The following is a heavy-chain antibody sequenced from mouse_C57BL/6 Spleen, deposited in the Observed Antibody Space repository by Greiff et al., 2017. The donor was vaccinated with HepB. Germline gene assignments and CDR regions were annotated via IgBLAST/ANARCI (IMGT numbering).Heavy chain of an antibody. CDR3: ARRIDYYGSSLDY. D-gene: IGHD1-1*01. J-gene: IGHJ2*01. CDR1: GYTFTSYW. Sequence: QVQLQQSGAELVKPGASVKLSCKASGYTFTSYWMQWVKQRPGQGLEWIGEIDPSDSYTNYNQKFKGKATLTVDTSSSTAYMQLSSLTSEDSAVYYCARRIDYYGSSLDYWGQGTTLTVSS. CDR2: IDPSDSYT. V-gene: IGHV1-50*01.